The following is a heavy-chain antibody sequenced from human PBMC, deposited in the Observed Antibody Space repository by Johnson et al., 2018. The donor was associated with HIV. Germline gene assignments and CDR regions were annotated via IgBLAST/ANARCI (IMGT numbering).Heavy chain of an antibody. J-gene: IGHJ3*02. CDR2: ISYGGNQQ. CDR1: GFTFSSYA. CDR3: ARDRYSSSSGAFDI. V-gene: IGHV3-30-3*01. Sequence: QVQLAESGGGVVQPGRSLRLSCAASGFTFSSYAMHCVRQAPGIGLAWVAVISYGGNQQYSADSVTGRFTISRDNAKNSLYLQMNSLRAEDTALYYCARDRYSSSSGAFDIWGQGTMVTVSS. D-gene: IGHD6-6*01.